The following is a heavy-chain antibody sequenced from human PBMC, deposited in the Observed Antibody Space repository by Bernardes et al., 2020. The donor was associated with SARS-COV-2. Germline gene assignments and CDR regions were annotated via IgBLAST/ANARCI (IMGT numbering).Heavy chain of an antibody. Sequence: GGSLRLSCGASGFTFSDYSMNWVRQAPGKGLEWLSYISSASSLIQYADSVKGRFTISRDNAKNSLSLQMNSLRDEDSAVYYCARGGNTKCPGFDYWGQGTRVTVSS. D-gene: IGHD4-4*01. CDR3: ARGGNTKCPGFDY. J-gene: IGHJ4*02. V-gene: IGHV3-48*02. CDR1: GFTFSDYS. CDR2: ISSASSLI.